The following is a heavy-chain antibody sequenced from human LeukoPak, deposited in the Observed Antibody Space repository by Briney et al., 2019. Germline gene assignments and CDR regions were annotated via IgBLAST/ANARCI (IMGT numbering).Heavy chain of an antibody. D-gene: IGHD5-12*01. CDR2: IWYDGSNK. Sequence: GGSLRLSCAASGFTFSSYGMHWVRQAPGKGLEWVAVIWYDGSNKYYADSVKGRFTISRDNSKNTLYLQMNSLRAEDTAVYYCAKDEVNSGYDFYFDYWGQGTLVTVSS. CDR1: GFTFSSYG. J-gene: IGHJ4*02. V-gene: IGHV3-30*02. CDR3: AKDEVNSGYDFYFDY.